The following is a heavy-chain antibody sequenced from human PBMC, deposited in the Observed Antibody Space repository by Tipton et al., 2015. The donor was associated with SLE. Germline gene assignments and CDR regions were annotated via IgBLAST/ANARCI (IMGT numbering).Heavy chain of an antibody. CDR1: GGSISSSSYY. CDR2: IYYSGST. V-gene: IGHV4-39*07. D-gene: IGHD4-17*01. Sequence: TLSLTCTVSGGSISSSSYYWGWIRQPPGKGLEWVGSIYYSGSTYYNPSLKSRVTISVDTSKNQFSLKLSSVTAADTAVCYCARGGGLTTVTTYACDIWGQGTMVTVAA. J-gene: IGHJ3*02. CDR3: ARGGGLTTVTTYACDI.